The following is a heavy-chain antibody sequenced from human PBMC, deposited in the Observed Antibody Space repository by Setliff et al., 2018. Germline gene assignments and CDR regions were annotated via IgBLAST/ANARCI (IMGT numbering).Heavy chain of an antibody. CDR1: GYSFTNYW. J-gene: IGHJ3*02. V-gene: IGHV5-51*01. D-gene: IGHD3-9*01. Sequence: PGESLKISCEGSGYSFTNYWIAWVRQMPGKGLEWMGIIYPGDSDTRYSPSFQGQVTISADKSISTAYLQWSSLKASDTAMYYCARHYDILTGYYRGPDAFDIWGQGTMVTVSS. CDR2: IYPGDSDT. CDR3: ARHYDILTGYYRGPDAFDI.